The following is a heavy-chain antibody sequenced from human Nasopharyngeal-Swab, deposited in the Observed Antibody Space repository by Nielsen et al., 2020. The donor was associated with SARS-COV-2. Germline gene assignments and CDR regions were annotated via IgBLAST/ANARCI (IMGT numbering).Heavy chain of an antibody. Sequence: GGSLRLSCAASGFTFDDYAMHWVRQAPGKGLEWVSGITWNSGNIGYADSVKGRFTISRDNAKNSLYLQMNSLRAEDTALYYCAKGNYYDSSGLFDHWGQG. V-gene: IGHV3-9*01. CDR2: ITWNSGNI. J-gene: IGHJ4*02. CDR1: GFTFDDYA. D-gene: IGHD3-22*01. CDR3: AKGNYYDSSGLFDH.